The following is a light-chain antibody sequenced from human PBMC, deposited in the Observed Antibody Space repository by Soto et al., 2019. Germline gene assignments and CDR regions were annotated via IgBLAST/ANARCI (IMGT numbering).Light chain of an antibody. Sequence: QSALTQPASVSGSPGQSITISCAGSSSDVGGYNSVSWYQHHPGKAPKLIIYEVTNRPSGVSNRFSGSKSGNTASLTISGLQAEDEADYHCSSYSSVNTYVFGTGTKLTVL. V-gene: IGLV2-14*01. CDR3: SSYSSVNTYV. CDR2: EVT. CDR1: SSDVGGYNS. J-gene: IGLJ1*01.